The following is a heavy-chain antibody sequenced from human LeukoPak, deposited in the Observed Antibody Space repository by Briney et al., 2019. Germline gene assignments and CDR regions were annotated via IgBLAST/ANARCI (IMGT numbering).Heavy chain of an antibody. D-gene: IGHD2/OR15-2a*01. CDR3: ARVRTTLLDN. CDR2: ISAYHGHT. V-gene: IGHV1-18*01. CDR1: GYIFTSYD. Sequence: ASVKVSCKASGYIFTSYDFTWVRQAPGQGLEWMGWISAYHGHTKYAQKLQGRVTMTTDTSTSTAYMELRSLRSDDTAVYYCARVRTTLLDNWGQGTLVTVSS. J-gene: IGHJ4*02.